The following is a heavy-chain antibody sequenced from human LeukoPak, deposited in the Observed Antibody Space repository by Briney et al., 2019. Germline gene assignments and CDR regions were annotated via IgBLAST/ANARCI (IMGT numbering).Heavy chain of an antibody. CDR3: ARGAVSYYGSGSLSYYFDY. V-gene: IGHV4-61*02. D-gene: IGHD3-10*01. CDR2: IYTSGST. CDR1: GGSISSSSYY. J-gene: IGHJ4*02. Sequence: SETLSLTCTVSGGSISSSSYYWSWIRQPAGKGLEWIGRIYTSGSTNYNPSLKSRVTISVDKSKNQFSLKLSSVTAADTAVYYCARGAVSYYGSGSLSYYFDYWGQGTLVTVSS.